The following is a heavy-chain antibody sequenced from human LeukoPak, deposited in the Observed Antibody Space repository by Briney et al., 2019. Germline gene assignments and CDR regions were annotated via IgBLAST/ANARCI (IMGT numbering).Heavy chain of an antibody. J-gene: IGHJ4*02. CDR3: AKDDSYGFYYYDSSGYPS. V-gene: IGHV3-23*01. CDR1: GFTFSSYA. D-gene: IGHD3-22*01. CDR2: ISGSGGST. Sequence: QPGGSLRLSCAASGFTFSSYAMSWVRQAPGKGLEWVSAISGSGGSTYYADPVKGRFTISRDNSKNTLYLQMNSLRAEDTAVYYCAKDDSYGFYYYDSSGYPSWGQGTLVTVSS.